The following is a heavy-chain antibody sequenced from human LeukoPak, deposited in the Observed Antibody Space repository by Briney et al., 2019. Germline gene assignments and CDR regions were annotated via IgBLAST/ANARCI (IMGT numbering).Heavy chain of an antibody. CDR1: GVPITSDGYY. CDR2: IYYSGGT. Sequence: PSETLALTCTVSGVPITSDGYYWSWIRQHPGKGLEWLGYIYYSGGTYYNPSLKSRLTISLDTSKNHFSLRLTSVTAADTAVYYCARGPVRDYSNYWGQGTLVTVSS. J-gene: IGHJ4*02. V-gene: IGHV4-31*03. D-gene: IGHD4-11*01. CDR3: ARGPVRDYSNY.